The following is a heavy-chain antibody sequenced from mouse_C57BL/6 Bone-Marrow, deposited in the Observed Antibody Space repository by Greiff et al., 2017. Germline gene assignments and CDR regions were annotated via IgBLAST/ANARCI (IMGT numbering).Heavy chain of an antibody. D-gene: IGHD2-5*01. V-gene: IGHV1-82*01. CDR3: ANTYYYSNPYYYAMDY. J-gene: IGHJ4*01. CDR1: GYAFSSSW. CDR2: IYPGDGDT. Sequence: QVQLQQSGPELVKPGASVKISCKASGYAFSSSWMNWVKQRPGKGLEWIGRIYPGDGDTNYNGKFKGKATLTADKSSSTAYMQLSSLTTEDSAVYFCANTYYYSNPYYYAMDYWGQGTSVTVSS.